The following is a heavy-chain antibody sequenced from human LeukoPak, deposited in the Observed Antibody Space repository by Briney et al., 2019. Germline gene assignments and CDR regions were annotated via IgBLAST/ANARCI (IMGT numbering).Heavy chain of an antibody. CDR3: ASADFWSGPTKDGGAYYMDV. CDR1: GYSISSGYY. J-gene: IGHJ6*03. Sequence: PSETLSLTCTVSGYSISSGYYWGWIRQPPGKGLEWIGSIYHSGSTYYNPSLKSRVTISVDTSKNQFSLKLSSVTAADTAVYYCASADFWSGPTKDGGAYYMDVWGKGTTVTVSS. CDR2: IYHSGST. D-gene: IGHD3-3*01. V-gene: IGHV4-38-2*02.